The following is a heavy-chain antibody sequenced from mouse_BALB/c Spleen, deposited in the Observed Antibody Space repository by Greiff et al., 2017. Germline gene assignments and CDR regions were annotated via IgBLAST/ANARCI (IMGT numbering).Heavy chain of an antibody. CDR2: IRSKANNHAT. J-gene: IGHJ2*01. CDR3: TRRANWDGAGY. V-gene: IGHV6-6*01. Sequence: EVHLVESGGGLVQPGGSLKLSCAASGFTFSDAWMDWVRQSPEKGLEWVAEIRSKANNHATYYADSVKGRFTISRDDSKGGVYLQMNSLRAEDTGIDDCTRRANWDGAGYWGQGTTLTVSS. D-gene: IGHD4-1*01. CDR1: GFTFSDAW.